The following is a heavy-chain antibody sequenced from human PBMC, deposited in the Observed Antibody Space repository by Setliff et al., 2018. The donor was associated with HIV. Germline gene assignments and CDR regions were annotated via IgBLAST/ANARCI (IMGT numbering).Heavy chain of an antibody. V-gene: IGHV4-39*07. J-gene: IGHJ4*02. CDR1: GGSISSSSYF. Sequence: ETLSLTCTVSGGSISSSSYFWGWIRQPPGKGLEWIGSIYYSGSTYYNPSLKSRVTISIDTSKNQFSLQLNSVAATDTAMYYCARDRRSIGEPLYWGQGTLVTVSS. CDR3: ARDRRSIGEPLY. D-gene: IGHD1-26*01. CDR2: IYYSGST.